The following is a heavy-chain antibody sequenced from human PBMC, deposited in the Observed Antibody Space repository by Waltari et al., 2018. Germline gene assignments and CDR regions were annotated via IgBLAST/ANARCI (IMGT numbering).Heavy chain of an antibody. J-gene: IGHJ4*02. D-gene: IGHD2-15*01. Sequence: EVHMLESGGGLVQPGGARILSCAASGFTFSSYAMCGVRQAPGKGLEWVSTISGSLGNTYYADSVKCRFTISRDNAKNTLYLQMNSLRAEDTAVYYCAKYALPKTAATTAIDYWGQGTLVTVYS. CDR3: AKYALPKTAATTAIDY. CDR1: GFTFSSYA. V-gene: IGHV3-23*01. CDR2: ISGSLGNT.